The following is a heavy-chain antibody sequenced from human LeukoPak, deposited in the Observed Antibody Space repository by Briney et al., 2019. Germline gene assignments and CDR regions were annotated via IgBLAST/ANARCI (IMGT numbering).Heavy chain of an antibody. V-gene: IGHV3-23*01. CDR1: GFTFSSYA. CDR3: AKDPDMVVTAEFDY. D-gene: IGHD2-21*02. Sequence: RSGGSLRLSCAASGFTFSSYAMSWVRQAPGKGLEWVSAISGSGGSTYYADSVKGRFTISRDNSKNTLYLQVNSLRAEDTAVYYCAKDPDMVVTAEFDYWGQGTLVTVSS. CDR2: ISGSGGST. J-gene: IGHJ4*02.